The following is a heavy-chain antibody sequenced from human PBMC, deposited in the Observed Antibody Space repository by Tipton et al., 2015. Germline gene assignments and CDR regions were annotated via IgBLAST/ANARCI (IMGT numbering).Heavy chain of an antibody. Sequence: SLRLSCAASGFTFSSYWMSWVRQAPGKGLEWVANIKQGGSERYYVDSVKGRFTISRDNAKNSLYLPMNSLRAEDTAVYYCARGTGSSWPYWYFDLWGRGTLVTVSS. J-gene: IGHJ2*01. CDR3: ARGTGSSWPYWYFDL. V-gene: IGHV3-7*01. CDR2: IKQGGSER. CDR1: GFTFSSYW. D-gene: IGHD6-13*01.